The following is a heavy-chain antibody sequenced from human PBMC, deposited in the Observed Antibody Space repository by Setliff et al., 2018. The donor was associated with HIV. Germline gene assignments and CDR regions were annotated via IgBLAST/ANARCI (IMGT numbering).Heavy chain of an antibody. Sequence: SETLSLTCAVSGDSISSGNWWIWVRQPPGKGLEWIGEIHHSGSTYYNPSLKSRITMTVDTSKNQFYLKLSSVTAADTAVYYCASRWPAMREFDYWGQGTLVTVSS. D-gene: IGHD2-2*01. CDR3: ASRWPAMREFDY. CDR1: GDSISSGNW. V-gene: IGHV4-4*02. J-gene: IGHJ4*02. CDR2: IHHSGST.